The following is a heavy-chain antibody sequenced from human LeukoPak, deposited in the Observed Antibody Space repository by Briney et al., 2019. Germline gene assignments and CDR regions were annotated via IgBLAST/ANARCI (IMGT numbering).Heavy chain of an antibody. CDR1: GGSFSGYY. CDR3: ARESSSSWYGLDY. D-gene: IGHD6-13*01. Sequence: PSETLSLTCAVYGGSFSGYYWSWIRQPPGKGPEWIGEINHSGSTNYNPSLKSRVTISVDTSKNQFSLKLSSVTAADTAVYYCARESSSSWYGLDYWGQGTLVTVSS. V-gene: IGHV4-34*01. J-gene: IGHJ4*02. CDR2: INHSGST.